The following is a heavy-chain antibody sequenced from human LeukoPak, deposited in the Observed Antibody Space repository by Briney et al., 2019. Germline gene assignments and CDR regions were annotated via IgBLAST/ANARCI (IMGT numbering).Heavy chain of an antibody. D-gene: IGHD5-18*01. CDR1: GFTFSSYW. J-gene: IGHJ4*02. Sequence: PGGSLRLSCAASGFTFSSYWMSWVRQAPGKGLEWVANIKQDGSEKYYVDSVKGRFTISRDNAKNSLYLQMNSLRAEDTAVYYCARDSLVPLGYSYGTIYFDYWGQGTLVTVSS. CDR2: IKQDGSEK. CDR3: ARDSLVPLGYSYGTIYFDY. V-gene: IGHV3-7*01.